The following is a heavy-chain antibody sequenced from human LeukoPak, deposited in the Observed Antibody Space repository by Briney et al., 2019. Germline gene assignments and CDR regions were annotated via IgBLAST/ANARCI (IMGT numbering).Heavy chain of an antibody. D-gene: IGHD3-22*01. Sequence: PSETRSLTSPVSGGSISSYYWSCVRQPAGKGREWIGRISTSVSTNYNTSLKSRVTMSVDTSKNQFSLKLSSCTAADTAGYYCARVRHYDRSGYYCPFDYWGQGTLVTVSS. J-gene: IGHJ4*02. CDR2: ISTSVST. V-gene: IGHV4-4*07. CDR3: ARVRHYDRSGYYCPFDY. CDR1: GGSISSYY.